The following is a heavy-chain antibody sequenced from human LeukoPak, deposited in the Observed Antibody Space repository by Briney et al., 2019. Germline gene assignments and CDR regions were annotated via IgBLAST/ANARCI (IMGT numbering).Heavy chain of an antibody. CDR2: ISSSSSII. CDR3: ARGATYFDY. CDR1: GFTFSSYG. V-gene: IGHV3-48*02. Sequence: GGSLRLCCATPGFTFSSYGMNWVRQAPGKGLEWVSYISSSSSIIYYADSVKGRFTISRDNAKNSLYLQMNSLRDEDTAVYYCARGATYFDYRGQGTLVTVSS. J-gene: IGHJ4*02. D-gene: IGHD1-26*01.